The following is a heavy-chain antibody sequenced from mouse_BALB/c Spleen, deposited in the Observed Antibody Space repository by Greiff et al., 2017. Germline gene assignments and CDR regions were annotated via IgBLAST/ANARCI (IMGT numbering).Heavy chain of an antibody. Sequence: VQGVESGPGLVAPSQSLSITCTVSGFSLTSYDISWIRQPPGKGLEWLGVIWTGGGTNYNSAFMSRLSISKDNSKSQVFLKMNSLQTDDTAIYYCVRGGVGRYYFDYWGQGTTLTVSS. D-gene: IGHD4-1*01. CDR2: IWTGGGT. CDR3: VRGGVGRYYFDY. J-gene: IGHJ2*01. V-gene: IGHV2-9-2*01. CDR1: GFSLTSYD.